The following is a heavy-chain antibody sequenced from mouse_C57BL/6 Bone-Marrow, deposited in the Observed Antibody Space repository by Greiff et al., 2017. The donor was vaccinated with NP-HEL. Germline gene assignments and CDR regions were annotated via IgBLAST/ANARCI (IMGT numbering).Heavy chain of an antibody. J-gene: IGHJ1*03. CDR2: IYPGSGST. CDR3: ARWGTTVVDWYFDV. V-gene: IGHV1-55*01. D-gene: IGHD1-1*01. Sequence: QVQLQQPGAEPVKPGASVKMSCKASGYTFTSYWITWVKQRPGQGLEWIGDIYPGSGSTNYNEKFKSKATLTVDTSSSTAYMQLSSLTSEDSAVYYCARWGTTVVDWYFDVWGTGTTVTVSS. CDR1: GYTFTSYW.